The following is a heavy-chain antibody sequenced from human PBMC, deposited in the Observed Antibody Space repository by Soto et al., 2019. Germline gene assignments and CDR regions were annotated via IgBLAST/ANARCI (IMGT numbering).Heavy chain of an antibody. V-gene: IGHV3-30-3*01. CDR3: AREVGSSSDA. Sequence: GGSLRLSCEASGFTFSSYPMHWVRQAPGKGLEWVALISSDGSNKYYADSVKGRFTISRDNSRNTLYLQMNSLRAEDTAVYYCAREVGSSSDAWGQGTLVTVSS. J-gene: IGHJ5*02. CDR2: ISSDGSNK. D-gene: IGHD6-6*01. CDR1: GFTFSSYP.